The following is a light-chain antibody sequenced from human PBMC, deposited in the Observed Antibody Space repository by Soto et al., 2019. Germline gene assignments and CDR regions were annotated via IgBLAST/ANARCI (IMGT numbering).Light chain of an antibody. Sequence: DIQMTQSPSSLSASVGDRVTITCRTSQSVSIYVNWYQQKPGKAPILLIYASSSLQSGVPSRFSGSGSGTDFTLTISSLQPDEFATYYCQHYNSYSEAVGQGTKVDIK. CDR3: QHYNSYSEA. CDR2: ASS. V-gene: IGKV1-39*01. J-gene: IGKJ1*01. CDR1: QSVSIY.